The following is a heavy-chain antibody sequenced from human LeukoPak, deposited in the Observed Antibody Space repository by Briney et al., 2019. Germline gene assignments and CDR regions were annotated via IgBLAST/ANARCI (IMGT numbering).Heavy chain of an antibody. J-gene: IGHJ6*03. Sequence: SETLSLTCTVSGGSISSHYWSWIRQPPGKGLEWIGYIYDSGGTNYNPSLKSRVTISVDTSKNQFSLKLSSVTAADTAVYYCARSRPVFGVVSQYYYYYYMDVWGKGTTVTVSS. V-gene: IGHV4-59*11. CDR1: GGSISSHY. D-gene: IGHD3-3*01. CDR2: IYDSGGT. CDR3: ARSRPVFGVVSQYYYYYYMDV.